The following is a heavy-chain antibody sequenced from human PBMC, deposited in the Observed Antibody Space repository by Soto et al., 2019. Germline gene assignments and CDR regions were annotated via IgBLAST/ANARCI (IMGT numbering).Heavy chain of an antibody. Sequence: ASVKVSCKASGYTFTSYDINWVRQATGQGLEWMGWMNPNSGNTGYAQKFQGRVTMTRNTSISTAYMELSSLRSEDTAVYYCARGRTPQEMPTNYYDLWSGYYHDAFDIWGQGTMVTVSS. V-gene: IGHV1-8*01. J-gene: IGHJ3*02. CDR3: ARGRTPQEMPTNYYDLWSGYYHDAFDI. D-gene: IGHD3-3*01. CDR1: GYTFTSYD. CDR2: MNPNSGNT.